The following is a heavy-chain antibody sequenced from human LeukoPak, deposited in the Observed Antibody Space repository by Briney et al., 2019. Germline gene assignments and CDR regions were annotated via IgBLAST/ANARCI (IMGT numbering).Heavy chain of an antibody. J-gene: IGHJ4*02. V-gene: IGHV4-39*01. CDR2: IYYIGST. Sequence: GSLRLSCAASGFTFSSYWMSWIRQPPGKGLEWIGSIYYIGSTYYNPSLKSRVTISVDTSKNQFSLKLRSVTAADTAVYYCARHVNSNGSPSDYWGQGTLVTVSS. CDR1: GFTFSSYW. CDR3: ARHVNSNGSPSDY. D-gene: IGHD1-26*01.